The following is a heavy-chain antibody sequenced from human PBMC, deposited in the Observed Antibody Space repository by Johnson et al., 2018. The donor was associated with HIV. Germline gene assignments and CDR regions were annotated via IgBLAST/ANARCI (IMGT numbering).Heavy chain of an antibody. J-gene: IGHJ3*02. Sequence: VQLVESGGGVVRPGGSLRLSCAASGFTFEDYGMSWVRQPPGKGLEWVSGITWNSGTIGSADSVKGRFTIYRDNSKNTLYLQMNSLRAEDTAGYYCARDPSLPHVSIAADAFDIWGQGTMVIVSS. CDR1: GFTFEDYG. V-gene: IGHV3-20*04. CDR2: ITWNSGTI. CDR3: ARDPSLPHVSIAADAFDI. D-gene: IGHD2-21*01.